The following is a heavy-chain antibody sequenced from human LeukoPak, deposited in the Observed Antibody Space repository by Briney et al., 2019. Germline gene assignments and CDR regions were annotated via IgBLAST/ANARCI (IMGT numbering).Heavy chain of an antibody. CDR3: ARRGWGYFDY. V-gene: IGHV4-59*08. Sequence: SETLSLTCTVSGGSISSYYWSWIRQPPGKGQEWIGYIYYSGSTNYNPSLKSRVTISVDTSKNQFSLKLSSVTAADTAVYYCARRGWGYFDYWGQGTLVTVSS. CDR2: IYYSGST. D-gene: IGHD3-16*01. J-gene: IGHJ4*02. CDR1: GGSISSYY.